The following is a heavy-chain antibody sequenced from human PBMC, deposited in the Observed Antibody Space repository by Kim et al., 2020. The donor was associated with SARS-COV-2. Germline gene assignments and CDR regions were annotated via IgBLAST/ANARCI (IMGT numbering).Heavy chain of an antibody. CDR2: ISGSGGST. V-gene: IGHV3-23*01. D-gene: IGHD3-16*02. J-gene: IGHJ4*02. Sequence: GGSLRLSCAASGFTFSSYAMSWVRQAPGKGLEWVSAISGSGGSTYYADSVKGRFTISRDNSKNTLYLQMNSLRAEATDVYYCAKNQSSLGELSSFDYWGQGTLVTDSS. CDR1: GFTFSSYA. CDR3: AKNQSSLGELSSFDY.